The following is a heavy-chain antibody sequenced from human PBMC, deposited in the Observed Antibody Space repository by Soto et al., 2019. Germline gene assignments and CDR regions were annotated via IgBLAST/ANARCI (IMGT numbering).Heavy chain of an antibody. V-gene: IGHV4-59*01. CDR1: GGSISSYS. J-gene: IGHJ3*02. CDR2: MSYSGST. CDR3: ARGLHKHDTSGFYPPWAFDI. Sequence: SETLSLTCTVSGGSISSYSWTWIRQPPGKRLEYIGYMSYSGSTNYNPSLKSRVTISVDTSKNQFSLKLSSVTAADTAVYYCARGLHKHDTSGFYPPWAFDIWGHGTMVTVSS. D-gene: IGHD3-22*01.